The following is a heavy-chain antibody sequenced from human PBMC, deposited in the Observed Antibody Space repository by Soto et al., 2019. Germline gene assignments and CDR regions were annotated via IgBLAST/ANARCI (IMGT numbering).Heavy chain of an antibody. CDR3: ARLYTWIMDY. J-gene: IGHJ4*02. D-gene: IGHD5-12*01. V-gene: IGHV3-33*01. Sequence: PGGSLRLSCAASGFNFRNYGMHWVRQAPGKGLEWVAIIWYDGSNKYYADSVKGRFIISRDNSKNTLYLQIDSLRAEDTAVYYCARLYTWIMDYWGQGIMVTVSS. CDR1: GFNFRNYG. CDR2: IWYDGSNK.